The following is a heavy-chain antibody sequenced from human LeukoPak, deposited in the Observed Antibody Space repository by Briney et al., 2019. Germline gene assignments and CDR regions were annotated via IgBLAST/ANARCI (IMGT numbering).Heavy chain of an antibody. Sequence: GEPLKISCKGSGYSFTSYWIGWVRQMPGKGLEWMGIIYPGDSDTRYSPSFQGQVTISADKSFSNAYLQWSSLQGSDTAMYYCARRPFYYDSSGYLPPNAFDIWGQGTMVTVSS. CDR1: GYSFTSYW. CDR2: IYPGDSDT. D-gene: IGHD3-22*01. V-gene: IGHV5-51*01. CDR3: ARRPFYYDSSGYLPPNAFDI. J-gene: IGHJ3*02.